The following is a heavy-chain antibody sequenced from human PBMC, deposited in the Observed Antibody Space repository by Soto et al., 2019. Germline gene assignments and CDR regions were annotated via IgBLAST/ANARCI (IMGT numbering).Heavy chain of an antibody. J-gene: IGHJ4*02. CDR2: ISSNGGST. CDR3: ARGGGSTKTPHFDY. V-gene: IGHV3-64*01. D-gene: IGHD3-10*01. CDR1: GFTFSSYA. Sequence: EVQLVESGGGLVQPGGSLRLSCAASGFTFSSYAMHWVRQAPGKGLEYVSAISSNGGSTYYANSVKGRFTISRDNSKNTLYLQMGSLRAEDMAVYYCARGGGSTKTPHFDYWGQGTLVTVSS.